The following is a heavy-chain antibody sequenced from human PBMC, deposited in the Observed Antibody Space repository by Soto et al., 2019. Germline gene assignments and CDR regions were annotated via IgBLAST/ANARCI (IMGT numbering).Heavy chain of an antibody. CDR2: VSPAGST. J-gene: IGHJ4*02. Sequence: EVQLLESGGGLVQPGGSLRLSCAASGFTFSNYGMNWIRLAPGEGLAWVSTVSPAGSTFYADSVRGRFTISRDNSKSTVDLQMNGLRVDDTAIYYCVRSWAYWGRGTVVTVSS. V-gene: IGHV3-23*01. CDR1: GFTFSNYG. D-gene: IGHD6-13*01. CDR3: VRSWAY.